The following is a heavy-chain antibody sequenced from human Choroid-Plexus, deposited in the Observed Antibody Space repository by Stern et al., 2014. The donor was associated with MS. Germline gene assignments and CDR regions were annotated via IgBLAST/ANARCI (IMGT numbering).Heavy chain of an antibody. J-gene: IGHJ1*01. Sequence: EVQLGESGGGLVQPGGSLRLSCAASGFSFSTYAMSWVRQTPGKGLQWVSGISGRGGPTYYADSVKCRFTIARDNSKNTLYLQMDSLRADDTAVYYCAKWPHHIAVAGTRYFQHWGQGTLVTVSS. CDR2: ISGRGGPT. D-gene: IGHD6-19*01. V-gene: IGHV3-23*04. CDR1: GFSFSTYA. CDR3: AKWPHHIAVAGTRYFQH.